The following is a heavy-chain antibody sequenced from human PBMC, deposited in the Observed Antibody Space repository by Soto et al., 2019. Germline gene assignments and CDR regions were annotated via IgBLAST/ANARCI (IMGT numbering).Heavy chain of an antibody. D-gene: IGHD3-10*01. CDR2: IDPSDSYT. CDR1: GYGFTSYW. V-gene: IGHV5-10-1*01. CDR3: ARQARSYYYGSRSGMDV. Sequence: PGESLKISCKGSGYGFTSYWISWVRQMPGKGLEWMGRIDPSDSYTNYSPSFQGHVTISADKSISTAYLQWSSLKASDTAMYYCARQARSYYYGSRSGMDVWGQGTTVTVSS. J-gene: IGHJ6*02.